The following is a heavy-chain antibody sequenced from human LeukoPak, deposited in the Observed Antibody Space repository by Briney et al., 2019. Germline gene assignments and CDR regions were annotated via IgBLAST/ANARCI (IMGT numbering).Heavy chain of an antibody. CDR3: ARDLDRIVPTTADY. V-gene: IGHV1-18*01. Sequence: ASVKVSCKASGYTFTSYSITWVRQAPGQRLEWMGWISTNNGNTDYAQKLRDRVTMTTDTSTNTAYMELRSLRSADTAVYYCARDLDRIVPTTADYWGQGTLVTVSS. D-gene: IGHD5-12*01. CDR1: GYTFTSYS. J-gene: IGHJ4*02. CDR2: ISTNNGNT.